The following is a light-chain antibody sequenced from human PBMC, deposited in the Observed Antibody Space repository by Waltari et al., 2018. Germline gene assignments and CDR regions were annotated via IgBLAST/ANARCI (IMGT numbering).Light chain of an antibody. CDR1: SSDVGGYNY. CDR3: SSYTSSNSYV. Sequence: QSALTQPASVSGSPGQSITISCTGTSSDVGGYNYVSCYQQHPGKGPKLMTYDVSNRPSGVPNRFSGSKSGNTASLTISGLQAEDEADYYCSSYTSSNSYVFGTGTKVTVL. J-gene: IGLJ1*01. CDR2: DVS. V-gene: IGLV2-14*03.